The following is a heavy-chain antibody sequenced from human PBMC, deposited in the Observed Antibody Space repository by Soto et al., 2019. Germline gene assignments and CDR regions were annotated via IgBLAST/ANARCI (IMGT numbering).Heavy chain of an antibody. CDR3: TRSPVRYYYYGMDV. Sequence: GGSLRLSCAAPGFTFSGSAMHWVRQASGKGLEWVGRIRSKANSYATAYAASVKGRFTISRDDSKNTAYLQMNSLRTEDTAVYYCTRSPVRYYYYGMDVWGQGTTVTVSS. CDR2: IRSKANSYAT. V-gene: IGHV3-73*01. J-gene: IGHJ6*02. CDR1: GFTFSGSA. D-gene: IGHD4-17*01.